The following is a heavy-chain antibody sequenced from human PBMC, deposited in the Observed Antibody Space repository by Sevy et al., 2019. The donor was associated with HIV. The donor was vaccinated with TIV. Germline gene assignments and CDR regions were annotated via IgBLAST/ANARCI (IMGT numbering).Heavy chain of an antibody. CDR3: PTNTDYGDSDY. Sequence: ASVKVSCKVSGYTLTELSMHWVRQAPGKGLEWMGSFDTEDGETLYAQKFQGRVTMTEDTSTDTAYMELSSLRSEDTAVYYCPTNTDYGDSDYWGQGTLVTVSS. V-gene: IGHV1-24*01. CDR1: GYTLTELS. J-gene: IGHJ4*02. CDR2: FDTEDGET. D-gene: IGHD4-17*01.